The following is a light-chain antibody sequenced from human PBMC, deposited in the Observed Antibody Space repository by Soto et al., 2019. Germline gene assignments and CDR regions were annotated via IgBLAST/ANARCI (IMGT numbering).Light chain of an antibody. Sequence: EIVLTQSPGTLSLSPGERSTLSCRASQSVSNNYLAWYQQKPGQAPRLRIYGASNRATGIPDRFSGSGSGTDFTLTISGLEPEDLAVYYCQQYGSSGTFGQGTKVEI. J-gene: IGKJ1*01. CDR3: QQYGSSGT. CDR1: QSVSNNY. V-gene: IGKV3-20*01. CDR2: GAS.